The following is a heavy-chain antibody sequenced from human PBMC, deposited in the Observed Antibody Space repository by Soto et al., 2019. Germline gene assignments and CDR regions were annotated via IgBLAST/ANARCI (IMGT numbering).Heavy chain of an antibody. CDR1: GGSISSGDYY. J-gene: IGHJ4*02. Sequence: SETLSLTCTVSGGSISSGDYYWSWIRQPPGKGLEWIGYIYYSGSTYYNPSLKSRVTISVDTSKNQFSLKLSSVTAADTAVYYCASYRSFDLESLFAYDYWGQGTLVTVSS. CDR2: IYYSGST. CDR3: ASYRSFDLESLFAYDY. V-gene: IGHV4-30-4*01. D-gene: IGHD3-3*01.